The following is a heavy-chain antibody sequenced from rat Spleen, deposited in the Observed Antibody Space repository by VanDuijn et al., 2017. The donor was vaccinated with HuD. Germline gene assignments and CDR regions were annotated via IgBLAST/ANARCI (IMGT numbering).Heavy chain of an antibody. CDR3: ARQGYYSSYIYSYWYFDF. D-gene: IGHD1-2*01. CDR2: ISYDGSST. CDR1: GFTFSNYY. V-gene: IGHV5-7*01. J-gene: IGHJ1*01. Sequence: EVQLVESGGGLVQPGRSLKLSCAASGFTFSNYYMAWVRQAPKKGLEWVATISYDGSSTYYRDSVKGRFTISRDNAKSTLYLQMDSLRSEDKATYYCARQGYYSSYIYSYWYFDFWGPGTMVTVSS.